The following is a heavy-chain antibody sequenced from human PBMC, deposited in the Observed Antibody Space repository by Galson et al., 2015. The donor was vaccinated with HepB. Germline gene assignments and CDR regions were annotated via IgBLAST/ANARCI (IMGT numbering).Heavy chain of an antibody. J-gene: IGHJ3*01. Sequence: TLSLTCAVSGGSFSSSTYTWNWIRQPPGKGLEWIGYIYYSGATDYNPSLKSQVTLSVDRSKNLFSLQLTSVTAADTAVYYCARDQGQVYYLDNGVEGRLPTAAAFDVWGQGTMVTVSS. CDR2: IYYSGAT. D-gene: IGHD4/OR15-4a*01. V-gene: IGHV4-30-2*01. CDR1: GGSFSSSTYT. CDR3: ARDQGQVYYLDNGVEGRLPTAAAFDV.